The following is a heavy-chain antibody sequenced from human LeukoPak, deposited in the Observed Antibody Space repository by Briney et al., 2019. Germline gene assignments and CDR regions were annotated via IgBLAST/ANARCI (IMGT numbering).Heavy chain of an antibody. D-gene: IGHD3-10*01. Sequence: GGSLRLSCAASGFTFSSNALSWLRRAPGKGLGWVSTISGSGSSTYYADSVKGRFTISRDNSKNTLYVQMSSLRADDTAVYYCAKGYYYGSGSYSTFDYWGQGTLVTVSS. CDR1: GFTFSSNA. V-gene: IGHV3-23*01. J-gene: IGHJ4*02. CDR3: AKGYYYGSGSYSTFDY. CDR2: ISGSGSST.